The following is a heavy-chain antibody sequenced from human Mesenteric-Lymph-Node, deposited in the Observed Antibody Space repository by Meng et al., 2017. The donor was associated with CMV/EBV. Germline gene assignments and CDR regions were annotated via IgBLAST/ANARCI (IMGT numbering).Heavy chain of an antibody. CDR3: ARVEGTGYGVLDY. J-gene: IGHJ4*02. D-gene: IGHD5-12*01. Sequence: GGSLRLSCAASGFTFGSYSINWVRQAPGEGLEWVSSISSLISYTYYADSVRGRFTVSRDNAKSSLYLQMGSLRVEDTAVYYCARVEGTGYGVLDYWGQGTLVTVSS. CDR1: GFTFGSYS. V-gene: IGHV3-21*06. CDR2: ISSLISYT.